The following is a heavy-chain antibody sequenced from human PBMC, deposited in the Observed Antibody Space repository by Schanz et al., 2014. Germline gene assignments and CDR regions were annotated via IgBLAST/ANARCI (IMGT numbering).Heavy chain of an antibody. CDR3: ARDRGYCSGGSCLTFDY. CDR2: ISGSGGST. CDR1: GFTFSSYA. J-gene: IGHJ4*02. V-gene: IGHV3-23*04. D-gene: IGHD2-15*01. Sequence: VQLVESGGGLVKPGGSLRLSCAASGFTFSSYAMSWVRQAPGKGLEWVSGISGSGGSTYYADSVKGRFTISRDNSKNTLYLQMNTLRAEDTAVYYCARDRGYCSGGSCLTFDYGGQGTLVTVS.